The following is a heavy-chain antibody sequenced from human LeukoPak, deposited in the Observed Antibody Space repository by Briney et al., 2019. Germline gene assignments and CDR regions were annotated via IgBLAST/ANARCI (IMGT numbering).Heavy chain of an antibody. J-gene: IGHJ4*02. V-gene: IGHV3-21*01. CDR2: ISSSSSYI. D-gene: IGHD3-10*01. CDR3: AREAFFPYYCGSGGTDY. Sequence: PGGSLRLSCAASGFTFSSYSMNWVRQAPGKGLEWVSSISSSSSYIYYADSVKGGFTISRDNAKNSLYLQMNSLRAEDTAVYYCAREAFFPYYCGSGGTDYWGQGTLVTVSS. CDR1: GFTFSSYS.